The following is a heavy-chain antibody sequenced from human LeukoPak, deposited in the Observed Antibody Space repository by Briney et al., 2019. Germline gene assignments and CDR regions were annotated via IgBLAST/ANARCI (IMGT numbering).Heavy chain of an antibody. J-gene: IGHJ4*02. Sequence: GASVKVSCKASGYAFTGYYMHWVRQAPGQGLEWMGWINPNSGGTNYAQKFQGRVTMTRDTSISTAYMELSRLRSDDTAVYYCARDVDTAMANGYWGQGTLVTVSS. D-gene: IGHD5-18*01. CDR2: INPNSGGT. CDR3: ARDVDTAMANGY. V-gene: IGHV1-2*02. CDR1: GYAFTGYY.